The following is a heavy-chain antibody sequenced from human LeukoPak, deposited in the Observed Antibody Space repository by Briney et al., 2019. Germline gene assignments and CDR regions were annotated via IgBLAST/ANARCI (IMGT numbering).Heavy chain of an antibody. CDR3: ANRAGGDIVLGGY. CDR1: GFTFSSYA. D-gene: IGHD2-8*01. V-gene: IGHV3-23*01. J-gene: IGHJ4*02. CDR2: ISGSGGST. Sequence: GGSLRLSCAASGFTFSSYAMSWVRQAPGKGLEWVSAISGSGGSTYYADAVKGRFTISRDNSKNTLYLQMNSLRAEDTAVYYCANRAGGDIVLGGYWGQGTLVTVSS.